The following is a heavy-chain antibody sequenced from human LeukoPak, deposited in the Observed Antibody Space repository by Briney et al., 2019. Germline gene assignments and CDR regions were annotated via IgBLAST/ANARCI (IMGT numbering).Heavy chain of an antibody. V-gene: IGHV4-39*07. CDR3: ARVRLRRDGYNSPNGPSGIIDY. D-gene: IGHD5-24*01. CDR1: GGSISSSSYY. J-gene: IGHJ4*02. CDR2: IYYSGST. Sequence: SETLSLTCTVSGGSISSSSYYWGWIRQPPGKGLEWIGSIYYSGSTYYNPSLKSRVTISVDTSKNQFSLKLSSVTAADTAVYYCARVRLRRDGYNSPNGPSGIIDYWGQGTLVTVSS.